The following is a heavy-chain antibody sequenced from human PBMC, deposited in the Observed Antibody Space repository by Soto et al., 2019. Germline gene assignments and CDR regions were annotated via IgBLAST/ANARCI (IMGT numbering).Heavy chain of an antibody. J-gene: IGHJ4*02. D-gene: IGHD3-16*02. CDR2: INHSGST. Sequence: SSETLSLTCAVYGGSFSGYYWSWIRQPPGKGLEWIGEINHSGSTNYNPSLKSRVTISVDTSKNQFSLKLSSVTAADTAVYYCASGGELSLRPFDYWGQGTLVTVSS. CDR1: GGSFSGYY. V-gene: IGHV4-34*01. CDR3: ASGGELSLRPFDY.